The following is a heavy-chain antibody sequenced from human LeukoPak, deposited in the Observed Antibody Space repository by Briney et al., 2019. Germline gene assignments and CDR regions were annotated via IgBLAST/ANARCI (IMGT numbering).Heavy chain of an antibody. V-gene: IGHV1-2*02. CDR3: ARADFVDAGTYLIGP. CDR2: INPKSGRT. Sequence: ASVRVSCKTSGYSFTDYYIHWVRQAPGQGLEWMGWINPKSGRTSSARKFQGRVTMTRDPSISTVYMDMAWLTSDDTAIYFCARADFVDAGTYLIGPWGQGTLVTVSS. D-gene: IGHD3-3*01. CDR1: GYSFTDYY. J-gene: IGHJ5*02.